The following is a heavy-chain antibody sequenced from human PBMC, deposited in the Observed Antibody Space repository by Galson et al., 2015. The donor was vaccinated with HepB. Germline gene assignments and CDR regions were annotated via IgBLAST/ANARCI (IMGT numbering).Heavy chain of an antibody. J-gene: IGHJ5*02. V-gene: IGHV6-1*01. CDR2: TYYKSKWNN. CDR1: GDSVSSNTAA. CDR3: AREPYGSGSADHWFDP. Sequence: CAISGDSVSSNTAAWSWVRQSPSRGLEWLGRTYYKSKWNNDYAVSVKSRIAINPDTSKNQFSLQLNSVTPEDTAVYYCAREPYGSGSADHWFDPWGQGTLVTVSS. D-gene: IGHD3-10*01.